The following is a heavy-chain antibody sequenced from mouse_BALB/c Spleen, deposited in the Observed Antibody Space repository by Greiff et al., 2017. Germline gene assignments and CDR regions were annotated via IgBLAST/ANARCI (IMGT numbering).Heavy chain of an antibody. Sequence: QVTLKESGPGILQPSQTLSLTCSFSGFSLSTSGMSVGWIRQPSGKGLEWLAHIWWNDDKYYNPALKSRLTISKDTSNNQVFLKIASVVTADTATYYCARMRGYDDYFDYWGQGTTLTVSS. J-gene: IGHJ2*01. V-gene: IGHV8-8*01. CDR2: IWWNDDK. D-gene: IGHD2-2*01. CDR1: GFSLSTSGMS. CDR3: ARMRGYDDYFDY.